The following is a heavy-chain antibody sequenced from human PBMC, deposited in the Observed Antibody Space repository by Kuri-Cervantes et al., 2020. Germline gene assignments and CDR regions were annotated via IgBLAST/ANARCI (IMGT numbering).Heavy chain of an antibody. CDR2: VSWNSGSI. D-gene: IGHD2-21*02. CDR1: GFTFDDYA. Sequence: GGSLRLSCAASGFTFDDYAMHWVRQAPGKGLEWVSGVSWNSGSIAYADSVKGRFTISRDNAKNSLYLQMNSLRAEDTAVYYCARDYCGGDCYPPPSDAFDIWGQGTMVTVSS. J-gene: IGHJ3*02. CDR3: ARDYCGGDCYPPPSDAFDI. V-gene: IGHV3-9*01.